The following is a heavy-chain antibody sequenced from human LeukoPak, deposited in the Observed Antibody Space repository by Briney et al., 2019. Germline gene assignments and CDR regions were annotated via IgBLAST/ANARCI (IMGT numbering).Heavy chain of an antibody. J-gene: IGHJ4*02. CDR2: ISAYNGNT. CDR3: ARDLRLREHFGTVDY. V-gene: IGHV1-18*01. CDR1: GYTFTSYG. Sequence: ASVKVSCKASGYTFTSYGISWVRQAPGQGLEWMGWISAYNGNTNYAQKLQGRVTMTTDTSTSTAYMELRSLRSDDTAVYYCARDLRLREHFGTVDYWGQGTLVTVSS. D-gene: IGHD3-3*02.